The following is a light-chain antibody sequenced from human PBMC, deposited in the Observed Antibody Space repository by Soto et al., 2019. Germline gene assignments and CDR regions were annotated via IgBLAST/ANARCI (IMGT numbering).Light chain of an antibody. CDR2: SNN. J-gene: IGLJ2*01. Sequence: QSVLTQPPSASGTPGQRVTISCSGSSSNIGSNTVTWYQQLPGTAPQLLIYSNNQRPSGVPDRFSGSKSGTSASLAISGLQSEDEADYHCAAWDDSLDGQVFGGGTKLTVL. CDR3: AAWDDSLDGQV. CDR1: SSNIGSNT. V-gene: IGLV1-44*01.